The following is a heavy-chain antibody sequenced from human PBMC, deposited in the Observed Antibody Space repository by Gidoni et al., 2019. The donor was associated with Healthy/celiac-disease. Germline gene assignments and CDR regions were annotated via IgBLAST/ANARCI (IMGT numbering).Heavy chain of an antibody. CDR1: GFTFTSSA. CDR3: AAGYCSSTSCYYYYYGMDV. J-gene: IGHJ6*02. CDR2: IVVGSGNT. D-gene: IGHD2-2*01. V-gene: IGHV1-58*01. Sequence: QMQLVQSGPEVKKPGTSVKVSCKASGFTFTSSALQWVRQARGQRLEWIGWIVVGSGNTNYAQKFQERVTITRDMSTSTAYMELSSLRSEDTAVYYCAAGYCSSTSCYYYYYGMDVWGQGTTVTVSS.